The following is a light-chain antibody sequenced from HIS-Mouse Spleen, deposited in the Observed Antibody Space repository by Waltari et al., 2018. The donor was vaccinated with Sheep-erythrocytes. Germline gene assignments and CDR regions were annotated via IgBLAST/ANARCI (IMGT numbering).Light chain of an antibody. Sequence: DIQMTQSPSSLSASVGDRVTITCRASQSLSSYLNWYQQKPGKAPKLLIYAASSLQSGVPSRFSGSGSGTDFTLTISSLQPEDFVTYYCQQSYSTPQFTFGPGTKVDIK. J-gene: IGKJ3*01. CDR3: QQSYSTPQFT. V-gene: IGKV1-39*01. CDR2: AAS. CDR1: QSLSSY.